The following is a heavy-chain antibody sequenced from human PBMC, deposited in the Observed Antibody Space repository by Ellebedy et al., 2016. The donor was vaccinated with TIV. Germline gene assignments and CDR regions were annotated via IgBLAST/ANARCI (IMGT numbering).Heavy chain of an antibody. D-gene: IGHD3-10*01. Sequence: GESLKISCAASGFTFSSYWMHWVRQAPGKGLVWVSRMDSGGSTTDYADSVKGRFTISRDNAKNTLYLQMDSLRAEDTAVYYCARDFGYYYYYGMDVWGQGTTVTVSS. CDR2: MDSGGSTT. J-gene: IGHJ6*02. V-gene: IGHV3-74*01. CDR1: GFTFSSYW. CDR3: ARDFGYYYYYGMDV.